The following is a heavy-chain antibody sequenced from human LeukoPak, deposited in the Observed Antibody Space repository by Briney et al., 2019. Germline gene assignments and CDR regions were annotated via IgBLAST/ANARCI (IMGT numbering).Heavy chain of an antibody. D-gene: IGHD1-26*01. CDR2: ISAYNGNT. CDR3: ARVRGSYYASPLGTIDY. J-gene: IGHJ4*02. V-gene: IGHV1-18*01. Sequence: GASVKVSCKASGYTFTSYVISWVRQAPGQGLEWMGWISAYNGNTNYAQKLQGRVTMTTDTSTSTAYMELRSLRSDDTAVYYCARVRGSYYASPLGTIDYWGQGTLVTVSS. CDR1: GYTFTSYV.